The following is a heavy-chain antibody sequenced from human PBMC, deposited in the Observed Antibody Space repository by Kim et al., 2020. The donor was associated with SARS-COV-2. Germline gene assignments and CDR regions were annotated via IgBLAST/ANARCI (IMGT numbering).Heavy chain of an antibody. CDR3: AKAASYCSSTSCYFLWFDY. V-gene: IGHV3-23*01. Sequence: GGSLRLSCAASGFTFSSYAMSWVRQAPGKGLEWVSAISGSGGSTYYADSVNGRFTISRDNSKNTLYLQMNSLRAEDTAVYYCAKAASYCSSTSCYFLWFDYWGQGTLVTVSS. CDR1: GFTFSSYA. CDR2: ISGSGGST. J-gene: IGHJ4*02. D-gene: IGHD2-2*01.